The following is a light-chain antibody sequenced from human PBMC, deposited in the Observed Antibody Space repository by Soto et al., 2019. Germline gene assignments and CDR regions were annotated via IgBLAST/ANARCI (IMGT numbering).Light chain of an antibody. CDR1: QGIRTD. Sequence: AVQLTQSPSSLSASVGDRFTITCRASQGIRTDLGWYQQSQGKXHKXXIVGASTLQSGVPSRFSGSGSGTDLTITISSLQPEDSETYYCLQDFSYPRTFGQGTKVDIK. J-gene: IGKJ1*01. V-gene: IGKV1-6*01. CDR2: GAS. CDR3: LQDFSYPRT.